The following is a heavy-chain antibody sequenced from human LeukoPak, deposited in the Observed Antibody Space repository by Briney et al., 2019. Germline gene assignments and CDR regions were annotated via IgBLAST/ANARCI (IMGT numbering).Heavy chain of an antibody. Sequence: PGGSLRLSCAASGFTFSSYAMSWVRQAPGKGLEWVSAISGSGGSTYYADSVKSRFTISRDNSRDTLYLQMNSLRAEDTAVYYCAKGYYDYVWGSYYFDYWGQGTLVTVSS. CDR2: ISGSGGST. CDR3: AKGYYDYVWGSYYFDY. V-gene: IGHV3-23*01. J-gene: IGHJ4*02. D-gene: IGHD3-16*01. CDR1: GFTFSSYA.